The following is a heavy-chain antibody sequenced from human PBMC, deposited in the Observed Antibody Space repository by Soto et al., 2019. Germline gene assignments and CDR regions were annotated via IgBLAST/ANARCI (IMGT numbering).Heavy chain of an antibody. CDR2: IYPGDSDT. J-gene: IGHJ5*02. CDR3: ARYCSGGTCSRYNWFDP. CDR1: GYSFTNYW. V-gene: IGHV5-51*01. D-gene: IGHD2-15*01. Sequence: EVQLVQSGAEVKKPGESLKISCKGSGYSFTNYWIGWVRQMPGKGLEWMGIIYPGDSDTKYSPSFQGQVTISADKSISTAYLQWSSLKASDTAMYYCARYCSGGTCSRYNWFDPWGQGTLVTVSS.